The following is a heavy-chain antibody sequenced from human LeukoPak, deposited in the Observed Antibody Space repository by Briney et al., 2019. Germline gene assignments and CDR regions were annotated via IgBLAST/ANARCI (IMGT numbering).Heavy chain of an antibody. J-gene: IGHJ4*02. CDR3: AKDIGYSYGYGIDY. Sequence: GRSLRLSCAASGFTFDDYAMHWVRQAPGKGLEWVSGISWNSGSIGYADSVKGRFTISRDSAKNSLYLQMNSLRAEDTALYYCAKDIGYSYGYGIDYWGQGTLVTVSS. D-gene: IGHD5-18*01. CDR2: ISWNSGSI. V-gene: IGHV3-9*01. CDR1: GFTFDDYA.